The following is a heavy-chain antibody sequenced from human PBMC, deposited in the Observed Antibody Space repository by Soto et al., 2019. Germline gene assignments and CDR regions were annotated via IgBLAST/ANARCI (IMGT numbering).Heavy chain of an antibody. CDR1: GGSISSSSYY. CDR2: IYYSGST. D-gene: IGHD2-15*01. CDR3: ARYCSGGSCYLHNWFDP. V-gene: IGHV4-39*01. Sequence: SETLSLTCTVSGGSISSSSYYWGWIRQPPGKGLEWIGSIYYSGSTYYNPSLKSRVTISVDTSKNQFSLKLSSVTAADTAVYYCARYCSGGSCYLHNWFDPWGQGTLVTVSS. J-gene: IGHJ5*02.